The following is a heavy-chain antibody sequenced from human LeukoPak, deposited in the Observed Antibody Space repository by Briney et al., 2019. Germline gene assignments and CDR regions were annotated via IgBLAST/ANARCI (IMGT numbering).Heavy chain of an antibody. D-gene: IGHD3-3*01. CDR2: IYYSGST. Sequence: SETLSLTCTVSGGSISSYYWGWIRQPPGKGLEWIGSIYYSGSTSYNPSLKSRVTISVDTSKNQFSLKLSSVTAADTAVYYCARISIFPYYYYMDVWGKGTTVTVSS. J-gene: IGHJ6*03. CDR3: ARISIFPYYYYMDV. V-gene: IGHV4-39*07. CDR1: GGSISSYY.